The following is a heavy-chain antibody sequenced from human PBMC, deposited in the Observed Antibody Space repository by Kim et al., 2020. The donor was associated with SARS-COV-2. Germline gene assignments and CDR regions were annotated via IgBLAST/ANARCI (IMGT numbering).Heavy chain of an antibody. Sequence: IYFRGSTTYNPSHKSRVTISGDTSKNQFSLKLGYVTAADTAVYYCARGFDIWGQGTMVTVSS. CDR3: ARGFDI. CDR2: IYFRGST. J-gene: IGHJ3*02. V-gene: IGHV4-59*09.